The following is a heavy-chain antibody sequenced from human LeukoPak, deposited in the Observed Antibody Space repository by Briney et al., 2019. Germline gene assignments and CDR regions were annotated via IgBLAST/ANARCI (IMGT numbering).Heavy chain of an antibody. CDR3: ARGPGIAAAGTDY. V-gene: IGHV3-33*01. D-gene: IGHD6-13*01. CDR2: IWYDRSNK. Sequence: GGSLRLSCAASGFTFSSYGMHWVRQAPGKGLEWVAVIWYDRSNKYYADSVKGRFTISRDNSKNTLYLQMNSLRAEDTAVYYCARGPGIAAAGTDYWGQGTLVTVSS. J-gene: IGHJ4*02. CDR1: GFTFSSYG.